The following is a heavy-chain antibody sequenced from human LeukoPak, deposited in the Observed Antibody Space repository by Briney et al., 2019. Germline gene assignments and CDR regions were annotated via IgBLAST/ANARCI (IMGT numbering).Heavy chain of an antibody. D-gene: IGHD2-15*01. V-gene: IGHV3-23*01. J-gene: IGHJ4*02. Sequence: GGSLRLSCAASGLIFSNYGMIWVRRAPGKGPEWVSGIGGSGDSTYYADSVKGRFTISRDNSKNTLYLQMNSLGVEDTAMYSCAAGLRHWAFDFRGQGTLVTVSS. CDR2: IGGSGDST. CDR3: AAGLRHWAFDF. CDR1: GLIFSNYG.